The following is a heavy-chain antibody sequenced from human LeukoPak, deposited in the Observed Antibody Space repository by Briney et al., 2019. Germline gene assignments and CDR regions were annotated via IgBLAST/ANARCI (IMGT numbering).Heavy chain of an antibody. J-gene: IGHJ3*02. CDR1: GGSIRSSTYY. D-gene: IGHD3-22*01. Sequence: PSETLSLTCTVSGGSIRSSTYYWGWIRQPPGKGLEWIGTIYYNGGTYYNPSLKSRVTISVDTSKNQFSLKLSSVTAADTAVYYCARHDSSGPYNAFDIWGQGTMVIVSS. CDR3: ARHDSSGPYNAFDI. V-gene: IGHV4-39*01. CDR2: IYYNGGT.